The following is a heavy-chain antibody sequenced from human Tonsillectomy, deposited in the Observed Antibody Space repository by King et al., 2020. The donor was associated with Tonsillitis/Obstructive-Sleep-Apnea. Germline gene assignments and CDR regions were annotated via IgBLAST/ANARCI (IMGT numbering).Heavy chain of an antibody. CDR2: ISYDGSET. Sequence: VKLVESGGGLVQPGRSLRLSCAASGFSFSSDGMHWVRQAPGKGLEWLAVISYDGSETHYADSVKGRFTITRDNSKNTMYLQMNSLRGEDTAVYYCAKEEVYDFWTGRYFDAWGQGTLVTVSP. D-gene: IGHD3-3*01. J-gene: IGHJ4*02. V-gene: IGHV3-30*18. CDR3: AKEEVYDFWTGRYFDA. CDR1: GFSFSSDG.